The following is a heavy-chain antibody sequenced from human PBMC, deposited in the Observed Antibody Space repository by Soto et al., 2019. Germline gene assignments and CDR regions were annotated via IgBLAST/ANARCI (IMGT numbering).Heavy chain of an antibody. Sequence: QVQLQQWGAGLLKPSETLSLTCAVYGGSFSGYYWSWIRQPPGKGLEWIGEINHSGSTNYNPSLSSRVTISVDTSKNQFSLKLSSVTAADPAVYYCARGRLSGHKAVNYSGQGTLVTVSS. CDR1: GGSFSGYY. CDR2: INHSGST. CDR3: ARGRLSGHKAVNY. J-gene: IGHJ4*02. V-gene: IGHV4-34*01. D-gene: IGHD3-10*01.